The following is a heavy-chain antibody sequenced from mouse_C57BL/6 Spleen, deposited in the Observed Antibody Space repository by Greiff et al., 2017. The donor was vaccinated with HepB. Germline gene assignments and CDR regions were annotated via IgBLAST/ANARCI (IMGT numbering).Heavy chain of an antibody. CDR2: IDPANGNT. CDR3: AREGAVYGNGFDY. J-gene: IGHJ2*01. Sequence: EVQLQQSVAELVRPGASVKLSCTASGFNFKNTYMHWVKQRPEQGLEWIGRIDPANGNTKYAPKFQGKATITADTSSNTAYLQLSRLTSEDTAIYYWAREGAVYGNGFDYWGQGTTLTVSS. D-gene: IGHD2-1*01. V-gene: IGHV14-3*01. CDR1: GFNFKNTY.